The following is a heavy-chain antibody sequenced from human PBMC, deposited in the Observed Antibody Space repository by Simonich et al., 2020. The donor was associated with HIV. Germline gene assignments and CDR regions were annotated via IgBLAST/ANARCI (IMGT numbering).Heavy chain of an antibody. V-gene: IGHV1-2*06. D-gene: IGHD5-18*01. J-gene: IGHJ6*02. CDR1: GYTFTGYF. CDR3: ARDFGDSYGPSGGMDV. Sequence: QVQLVQSGAEVKKPGASVKVSFKASGYTFTGYFMHWVGQAPGQGLEWMGRSNPNSVGTNYAQKFQGRVTMTRDTSISTAYMELSRLRSDDTAVYYCARDFGDSYGPSGGMDVWGQGTTVTVSS. CDR2: SNPNSVGT.